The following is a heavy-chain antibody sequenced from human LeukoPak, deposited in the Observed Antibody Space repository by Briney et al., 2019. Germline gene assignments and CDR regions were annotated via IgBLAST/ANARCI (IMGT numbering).Heavy chain of an antibody. J-gene: IGHJ4*02. Sequence: PGGSLRLSCAASGFTFSSYAMSWVRQAPGKGLEWVSSITSSGAATYYADSVKGRFTISRDNSDNTLYLQMNSLKTEDTAVYYCATDRHYGYDFWGQGTLVTVSS. CDR2: ITSSGAAT. D-gene: IGHD3-10*01. V-gene: IGHV3-23*01. CDR3: ATDRHYGYDF. CDR1: GFTFSSYA.